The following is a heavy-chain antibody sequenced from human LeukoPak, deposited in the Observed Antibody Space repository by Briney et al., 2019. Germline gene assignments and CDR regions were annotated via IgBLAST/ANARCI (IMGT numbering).Heavy chain of an antibody. D-gene: IGHD3-3*01. CDR3: ARAFS. V-gene: IGHV3-7*01. CDR1: GFTFSSQW. J-gene: IGHJ5*02. CDR2: IKEDGSKK. Sequence: QPGGSLRLSCAASGFTFSSQWMSWVRQAPGKWLEWVAYIKEDGSKKYYADSVKGRFTISRENAKNSLYMRMNSRRAEDTAVYYCARAFSWGQGTLVTVSS.